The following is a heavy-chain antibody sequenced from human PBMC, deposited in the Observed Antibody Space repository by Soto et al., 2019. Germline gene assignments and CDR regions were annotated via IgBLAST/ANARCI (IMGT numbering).Heavy chain of an antibody. Sequence: SWTLALTCAVYGGFVSIGGGDGSCIRQPPGQGREGIGEISHSGGTNYTPSLKSRATISVDTSKNQSSLKLSSVTAADTAVYYCARGVNCTNGVCYHWAYYYYGMDVCGQGTTVTVSS. V-gene: IGHV4-34*01. J-gene: IGHJ6*02. CDR2: ISHSGGT. D-gene: IGHD2-8*01. CDR3: ARGVNCTNGVCYHWAYYYYGMDV. CDR1: GGFVSIGGGD.